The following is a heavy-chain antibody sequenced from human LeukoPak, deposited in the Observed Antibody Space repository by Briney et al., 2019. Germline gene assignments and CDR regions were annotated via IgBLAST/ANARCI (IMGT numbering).Heavy chain of an antibody. Sequence: GGSLRLSCAASGFTFDDYAMHWVRQVPGKGLEWVSGIRWDGGSIGYADSVKGRFTISRDNSKNTLFLQMNSLRAEDTALYYCAKGLERKSRLDSWGQGTLVTVSS. CDR3: AKGLERKSRLDS. V-gene: IGHV3-9*01. J-gene: IGHJ4*02. D-gene: IGHD1-1*01. CDR2: IRWDGGSI. CDR1: GFTFDDYA.